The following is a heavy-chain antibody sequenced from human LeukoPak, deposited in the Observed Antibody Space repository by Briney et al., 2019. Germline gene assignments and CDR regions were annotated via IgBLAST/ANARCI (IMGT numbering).Heavy chain of an antibody. V-gene: IGHV3-49*04. Sequence: GGSLRLSCTASGFTLGDYAMSWVRQAPGKGLEWVGFIRSKAYGGTTEYAASVKGRFTISRDDSKSIAYLQMNSLKTEDTAVYYCTRSLLWFGECRFDPWGQGTLVTVSS. D-gene: IGHD3-10*01. J-gene: IGHJ5*02. CDR1: GFTLGDYA. CDR3: TRSLLWFGECRFDP. CDR2: IRSKAYGGTT.